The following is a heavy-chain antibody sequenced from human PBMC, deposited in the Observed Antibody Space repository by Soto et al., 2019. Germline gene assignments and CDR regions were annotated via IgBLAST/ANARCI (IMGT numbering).Heavy chain of an antibody. J-gene: IGHJ3*02. CDR3: ARDELDGDYASMAFDI. V-gene: IGHV3-21*01. Sequence: GGSLRLSCAASGFTFSSYSMNWVRQAPGKWLEWVSSISSSSSYIYYADSVKGRFTISRDNAKNSLYLQMNSLRAEDTAVYYCARDELDGDYASMAFDIWGQGTMVTVSS. D-gene: IGHD4-17*01. CDR1: GFTFSSYS. CDR2: ISSSSSYI.